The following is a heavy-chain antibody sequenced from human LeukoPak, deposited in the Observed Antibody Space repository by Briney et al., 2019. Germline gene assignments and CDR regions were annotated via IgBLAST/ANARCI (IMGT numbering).Heavy chain of an antibody. V-gene: IGHV3-30*02. CDR1: GFTFSSYG. J-gene: IGHJ6*02. CDR3: AKDVHCSSTSCGDQLRYFDWLSRYYYYYGMDV. CDR2: IWYDGGNK. Sequence: PGGSLRLSCAASGFTFSSYGMHWVRQAPGKGLEWVAVIWYDGGNKYYADSVKGRFTISRDNSKNTLYLQMNSLRAEDTAVYYCAKDVHCSSTSCGDQLRYFDWLSRYYYYYGMDVWGQGTTVTVSS. D-gene: IGHD3-9*01.